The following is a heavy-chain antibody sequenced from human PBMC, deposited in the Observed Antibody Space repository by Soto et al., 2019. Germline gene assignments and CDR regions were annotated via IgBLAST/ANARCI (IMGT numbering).Heavy chain of an antibody. CDR3: AHSFPYYNGMDV. CDR2: FYWDDDK. V-gene: IGHV2-5*02. J-gene: IGHJ6*02. Sequence: QITLKESGPTLVKPTQTLTLTCTFSGVSLSTSGVSGGWVRQPPGPALDWLGFFYWDDDKRYSPSLKSTRTITKYTSKNQVVLTMTNMNPVDTATYYCAHSFPYYNGMDVWVQGTTVTDS. CDR1: GVSLSTSGVS.